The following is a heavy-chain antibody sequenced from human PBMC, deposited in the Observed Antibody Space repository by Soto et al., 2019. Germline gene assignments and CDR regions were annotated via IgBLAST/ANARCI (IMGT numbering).Heavy chain of an antibody. J-gene: IGHJ2*01. D-gene: IGHD6-19*01. Sequence: EVQLLESGGGLVQPGGSLRLSCAASGFTFSTYTMSWVRQAPGKGMVCVSAISGTGGSSSYTDSVNGRFTISRDNSKNTLSLQMDSLRAEDTARYYCAKRAVAGRNWYFDLCGRGTLVTVSS. CDR1: GFTFSTYT. CDR2: ISGTGGSS. CDR3: AKRAVAGRNWYFDL. V-gene: IGHV3-23*01.